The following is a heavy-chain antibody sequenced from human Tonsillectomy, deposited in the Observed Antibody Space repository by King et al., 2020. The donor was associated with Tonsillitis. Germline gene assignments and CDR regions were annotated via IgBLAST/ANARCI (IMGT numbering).Heavy chain of an antibody. J-gene: IGHJ6*02. CDR2: ISWNSGSI. V-gene: IGHV3-9*01. CDR1: GFIFDDYA. CDR3: AKDIGPNIFGYLGGYGMDV. Sequence: VQLVQSGGGLVQPGRSLRLSCAASGFIFDDYAMHWVRQAPGKGLEWVSGISWNSGSIAYVDSVKGRFTISRDNAKNSLYLQMNSLRAEDTALYYCAKDIGPNIFGYLGGYGMDVWGQGTTVTVFS. D-gene: IGHD5-18*01.